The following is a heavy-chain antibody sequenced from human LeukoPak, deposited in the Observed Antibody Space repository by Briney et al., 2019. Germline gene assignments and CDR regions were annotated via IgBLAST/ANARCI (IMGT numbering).Heavy chain of an antibody. CDR2: LSGSGITT. CDR3: AKGIYSSGWSYFDY. CDR1: GFTFSSYA. D-gene: IGHD6-19*01. Sequence: GRSLRLSCAASGFTFSSYAMHWVRQAPGKGLEWVSTLSGSGITTYYADSVKGRFTISRDNSKNTLYLQMNSLRAEDMAVYYCAKGIYSSGWSYFDYWGHGTLVTVSS. V-gene: IGHV3-23*01. J-gene: IGHJ4*01.